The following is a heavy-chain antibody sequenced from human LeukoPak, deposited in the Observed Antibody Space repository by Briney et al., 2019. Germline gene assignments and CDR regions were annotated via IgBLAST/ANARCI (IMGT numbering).Heavy chain of an antibody. D-gene: IGHD5-18*01. CDR2: IYPNDNT. J-gene: IGHJ4*02. V-gene: IGHV3-66*04. CDR3: ARRGHGYGSPFDY. CDR1: GFTVSSNY. Sequence: GGSLRLSCAASGFTVSSNYMNWVRQAPGKGLEWVSMIYPNDNTFYTDSVKGRLTISRDNSKNTLDLQMSSLRAEDTAVYYCARRGHGYGSPFDYWGQGTLVTVSS.